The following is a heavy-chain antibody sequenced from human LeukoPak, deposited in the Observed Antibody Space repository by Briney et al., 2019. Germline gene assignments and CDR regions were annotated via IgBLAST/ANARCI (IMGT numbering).Heavy chain of an antibody. CDR2: IWYDGSNK. Sequence: GGSLRLSCAASGFTFSSYGMHWVRQAPGKGLEWVAVIWYDGSNKYYADSVKGRFTISRDNSKNTLYLQMNSLRAEDTAVYYCARGVMVRGVKVFDYWGQGTLVTVSS. CDR1: GFTFSSYG. V-gene: IGHV3-33*01. D-gene: IGHD3-10*01. CDR3: ARGVMVRGVKVFDY. J-gene: IGHJ4*02.